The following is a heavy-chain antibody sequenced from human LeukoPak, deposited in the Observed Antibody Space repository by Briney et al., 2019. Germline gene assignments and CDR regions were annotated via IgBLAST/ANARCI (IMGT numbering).Heavy chain of an antibody. CDR2: ISYDGSNK. CDR3: AKDLWALLRYFANFDY. J-gene: IGHJ4*02. CDR1: GFTFSSYA. Sequence: PGRSLRLSCAASGFTFSSYAMHWVRQAPGKGLEWVAVISYDGSNKYYADSVKGRFTISRDNSKNTLYLQMNSLRAEDTAVYYCAKDLWALLRYFANFDYWGQGTLVTVSS. V-gene: IGHV3-30*04. D-gene: IGHD3-9*01.